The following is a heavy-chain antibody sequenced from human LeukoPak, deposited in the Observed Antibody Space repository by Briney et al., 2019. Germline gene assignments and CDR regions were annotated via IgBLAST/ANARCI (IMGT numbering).Heavy chain of an antibody. CDR3: ARGVGYSYGLYYYYYGMDV. Sequence: SETLSLTCAVYGGSFSGYYWSWIRQPPGKGLEWIGEINHSGSTNYNPSLKSRVTISVDTSKNQFSLKLSSVTAADTAVYYCARGVGYSYGLYYYYYGMDVWGQGTTVTVSS. CDR1: GGSFSGYY. CDR2: INHSGST. D-gene: IGHD5-18*01. V-gene: IGHV4-34*01. J-gene: IGHJ6*02.